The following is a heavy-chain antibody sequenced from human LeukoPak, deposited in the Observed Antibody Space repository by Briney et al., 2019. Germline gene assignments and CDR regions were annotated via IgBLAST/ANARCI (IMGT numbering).Heavy chain of an antibody. J-gene: IGHJ4*02. CDR2: MNPNSGNT. CDR3: ASGYYDSSGYNDY. D-gene: IGHD3-22*01. Sequence: GASVKVSCRASGYTFTSYDINWVRQATGRGLEWMGWMNPNSGNTGYAQKFQGRVTMTRNTSISTAYRELSSLSSEDTAVYYCASGYYDSSGYNDYWGQGTLVTVSS. V-gene: IGHV1-8*01. CDR1: GYTFTSYD.